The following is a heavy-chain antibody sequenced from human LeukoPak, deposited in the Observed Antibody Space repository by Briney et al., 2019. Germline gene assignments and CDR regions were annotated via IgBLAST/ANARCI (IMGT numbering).Heavy chain of an antibody. CDR3: AKGEGGSSSWYDFYDFGMDV. CDR2: VSNDGTKT. Sequence: GRSARLSCAASGFTFNTYAMHWVRQAPGKGLEWVAVVSNDGTKTYSADSVKGRFTISRDNSQRTLYLQMNPVRTEDTAVYYCAKGEGGSSSWYDFYDFGMDVWGKGTTVTVSP. J-gene: IGHJ6*04. D-gene: IGHD6-13*01. V-gene: IGHV3-30*18. CDR1: GFTFNTYA.